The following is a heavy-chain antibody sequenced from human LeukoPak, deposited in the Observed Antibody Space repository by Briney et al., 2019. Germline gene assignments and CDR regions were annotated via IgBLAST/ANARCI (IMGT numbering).Heavy chain of an antibody. V-gene: IGHV4-38-2*01. Sequence: PSETLSLTCAVSGYSISSGYYWGWIRQPPGKGLEWSGSIYRNGSTYYNPSLKSRVTISVDTSKNQFSLKLSSVTAADTAVYYCARGPPDYDFWSGYSPDGYYYYYMDVWGKGTTVTVSS. J-gene: IGHJ6*03. D-gene: IGHD3-3*01. CDR3: ARGPPDYDFWSGYSPDGYYYYYMDV. CDR2: IYRNGST. CDR1: GYSISSGYY.